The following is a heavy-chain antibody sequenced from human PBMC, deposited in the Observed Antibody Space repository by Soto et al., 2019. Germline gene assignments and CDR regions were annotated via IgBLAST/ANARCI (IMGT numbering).Heavy chain of an antibody. CDR1: GFTFNNYD. Sequence: QVQLVESGGGVVQPGRSLRLSCAASGFTFNNYDMHWIRQAPGKGLEWVAVIWYDGSNKYYVDSVKGRFTISRDNSKNPLYLQMNSLRAEDTAVYYCARDGVPRWFAMNNMDVWGQGTTVTVSS. J-gene: IGHJ6*02. V-gene: IGHV3-33*01. CDR2: IWYDGSNK. D-gene: IGHD3-10*01. CDR3: ARDGVPRWFAMNNMDV.